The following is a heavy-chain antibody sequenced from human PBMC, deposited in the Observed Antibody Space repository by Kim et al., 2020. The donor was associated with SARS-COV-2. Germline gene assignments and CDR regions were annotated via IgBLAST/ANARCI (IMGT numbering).Heavy chain of an antibody. CDR1: GGSFSGYY. Sequence: SETLSLTCAVYGGSFSGYYWSWIRQPPGKGLEWIGEINHSGSTNYNPSLKSRVTISVDTSKNQFSLKLSSVTAADTAVYYCARGQGYYDSSGYYYSGFLDYWGQGTLVTVSS. CDR3: ARGQGYYDSSGYYYSGFLDY. D-gene: IGHD3-22*01. CDR2: INHSGST. V-gene: IGHV4-34*01. J-gene: IGHJ4*02.